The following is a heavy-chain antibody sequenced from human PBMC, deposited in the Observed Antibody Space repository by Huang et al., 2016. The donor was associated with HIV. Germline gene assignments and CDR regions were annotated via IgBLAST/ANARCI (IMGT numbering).Heavy chain of an antibody. D-gene: IGHD3-22*01. Sequence: EVQLVESGGGLVKPGGSLRLSCAVSGFNFNSYTMIWVRQAPGSGVWWVSSISGSSTYIDYADSVDGRFTIYRDNAKNSLFLQMSSLRAEDTAIYYCARCCDYYDTSPGHYWGQGTLVTVSS. CDR3: ARCCDYYDTSPGHY. CDR1: GFNFNSYT. CDR2: ISGSSTYI. V-gene: IGHV3-21*01. J-gene: IGHJ4*02.